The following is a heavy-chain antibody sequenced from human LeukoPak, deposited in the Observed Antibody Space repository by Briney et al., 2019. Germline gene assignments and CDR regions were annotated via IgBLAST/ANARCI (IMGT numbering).Heavy chain of an antibody. D-gene: IGHD3-10*01. CDR1: GFTFSDYE. CDR2: ISSTGIYL. Sequence: GGSLRLSCAASGFTFSDYEMNWVRQAPGKGLEWVSSISSTGIYLDYADSVKGRFSISRDNAKNSLYLHLNSLRAGDTAVYYCAREMSGSGKNYWGQGTLVAVSS. V-gene: IGHV3-21*01. J-gene: IGHJ4*02. CDR3: AREMSGSGKNY.